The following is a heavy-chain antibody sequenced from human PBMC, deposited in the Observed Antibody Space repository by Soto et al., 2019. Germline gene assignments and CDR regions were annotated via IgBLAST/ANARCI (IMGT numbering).Heavy chain of an antibody. CDR2: IYYSGST. J-gene: IGHJ4*02. CDR1: GGSISSYY. V-gene: IGHV4-59*01. Sequence: SETLSLTCTVSGGSISSYYWSWIRQPPGKGLEWIGYIYYSGSTNYNPSLKSRVTISVDTSKNQFSLKLSSVTAADTAVYYCARGDYYDSSGLVGYWGQGTLVT. CDR3: ARGDYYDSSGLVGY. D-gene: IGHD3-22*01.